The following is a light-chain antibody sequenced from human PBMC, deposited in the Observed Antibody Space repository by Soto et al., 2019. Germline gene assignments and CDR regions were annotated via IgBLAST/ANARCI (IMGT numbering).Light chain of an antibody. CDR3: QQSYSTPRT. V-gene: IGKV1-39*01. CDR2: AAS. Sequence: VQVTQSTSSLSASVGDRLTITCRASQSISSYLNWYQQKPGKAPKLLIYAASSLQSGVPSRFSGSGSGTDFTLTISSLQPEDFATYYCQQSYSTPRTFGQGTKVDIK. J-gene: IGKJ1*01. CDR1: QSISSY.